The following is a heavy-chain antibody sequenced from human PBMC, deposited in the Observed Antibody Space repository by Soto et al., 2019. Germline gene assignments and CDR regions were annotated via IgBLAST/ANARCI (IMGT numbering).Heavy chain of an antibody. CDR1: EFTFSNYG. Sequence: QVQLVESGGGVVQPGRSLRLSCAASEFTFSNYGMHWVRQAPGKGLEWVAVILNDGSTRYHADSVKDRFTISRDNSKNTLYLQMNSLRAEDTAVNYCARDDEYSGNGMDVWGQGTTVTVS. D-gene: IGHD3-10*01. CDR3: ARDDEYSGNGMDV. V-gene: IGHV3-33*01. J-gene: IGHJ6*02. CDR2: ILNDGSTR.